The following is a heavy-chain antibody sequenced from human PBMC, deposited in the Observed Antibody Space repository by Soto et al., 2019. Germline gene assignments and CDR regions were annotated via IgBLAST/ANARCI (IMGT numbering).Heavy chain of an antibody. CDR3: AKGVVATITDY. J-gene: IGHJ4*02. CDR1: GFTFSSYA. V-gene: IGHV3-23*01. CDR2: ISGSGGST. D-gene: IGHD5-12*01. Sequence: EVQLLESGGGLVQPGGSLRLSCAASGFTFSSYAMSWVRRAPGRGLEWVPAISGSGGSTYYADSVKGRFTISRDNSKNTLYLQMNSLRAEDTAVYYCAKGVVATITDYWGQGTLVTVSS.